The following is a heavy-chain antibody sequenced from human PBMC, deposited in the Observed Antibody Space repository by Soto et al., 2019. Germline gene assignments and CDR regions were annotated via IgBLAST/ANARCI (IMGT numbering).Heavy chain of an antibody. D-gene: IGHD4-17*01. CDR1: GDSINSGAHY. CDR3: ARETYGDYVGYFDP. CDR2: IYYSGST. J-gene: IGHJ5*02. Sequence: SETLSLTCNVSGDSINSGAHYWTWIRQHPGKGLEWSGYIYYSGSTYYNPSLKSRVTISVDRSKNQFSLKLSSVTAADTAVYYCARETYGDYVGYFDPWGQGTLVTVSS. V-gene: IGHV4-31*03.